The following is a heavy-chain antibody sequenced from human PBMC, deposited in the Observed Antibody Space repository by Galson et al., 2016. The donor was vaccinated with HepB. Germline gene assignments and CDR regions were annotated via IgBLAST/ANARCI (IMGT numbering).Heavy chain of an antibody. CDR3: ARHGCSPTSCPSNWFDP. J-gene: IGHJ5*02. CDR1: GGSINTTSFY. CDR2: IYHTGST. D-gene: IGHD2-2*01. Sequence: SETLSLTCSVSGGSINTTSFYWAWIRQPPGKGLEWIGNIYHTGSTYYNPSLKSRVIISVDTSKNQFSLKVNSVTGADTAVYYFARHGCSPTSCPSNWFDPWGQGNLVTVSS. V-gene: IGHV4-39*01.